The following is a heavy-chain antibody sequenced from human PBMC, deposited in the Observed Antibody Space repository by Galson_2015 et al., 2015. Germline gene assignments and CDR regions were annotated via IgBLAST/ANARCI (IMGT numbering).Heavy chain of an antibody. CDR1: GFTFSSYW. V-gene: IGHV3-74*01. D-gene: IGHD6-19*01. J-gene: IGHJ4*02. CDR2: INSDGSST. CDR3: ASGQWLVGGYSALDY. Sequence: SLRLSCAASGFTFSSYWMHWVRQAPGKGLVWVSRINSDGSSTSYADSVKGRFTISRDNAKNTLYLQMNSLRAEDTAVYYRASGQWLVGGYSALDYWGQGTLVTVSS.